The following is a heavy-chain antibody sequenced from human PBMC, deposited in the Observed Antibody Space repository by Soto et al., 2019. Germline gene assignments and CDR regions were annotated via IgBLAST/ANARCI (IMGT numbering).Heavy chain of an antibody. J-gene: IGHJ4*01. D-gene: IGHD3-9*01. Sequence: PGGSLRLSCEASGSTFEGDPFAMLWVRQGTGKGLEWVSGVSWDRVTVGYADSVQGRFRISTDHARHSLDLQVVSLGSDDTAYFYFARSSPDIFLRPCNIYLESWGQGTLVTVSS. CDR2: VSWDRVTV. CDR1: GSTFEGDPFA. V-gene: IGHV3-9*01. CDR3: ARSSPDIFLRPCNIYLES.